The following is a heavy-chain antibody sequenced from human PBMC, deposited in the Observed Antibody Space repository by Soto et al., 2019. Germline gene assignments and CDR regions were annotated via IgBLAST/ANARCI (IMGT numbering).Heavy chain of an antibody. Sequence: ASVKGSCKGSGGTFSSYAISWVRQAPGQGLECMGGIIPVFGTANYAQKFQGRVTINADESTSTVYMELSSLRSEDTAVYYCARGWNDFPHWGQGTLVTGSS. V-gene: IGHV1-69*13. CDR3: ARGWNDFPH. CDR1: GGTFSSYA. D-gene: IGHD1-1*01. J-gene: IGHJ1*01. CDR2: IIPVFGTA.